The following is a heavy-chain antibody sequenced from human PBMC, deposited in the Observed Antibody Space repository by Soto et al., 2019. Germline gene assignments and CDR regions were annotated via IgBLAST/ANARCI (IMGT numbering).Heavy chain of an antibody. CDR1: GYTFTSYG. V-gene: IGHV1-18*01. J-gene: IGHJ6*02. CDR2: ISAYNGNT. CDR3: ARLPRSWGTTGTTKIDYYYYGMDV. D-gene: IGHD1-1*01. Sequence: ASVKVSCKASGYTFTSYGISWVRQAPGQGLEWMGWISAYNGNTNYAQKLQGRVTMTTDTSTSTAYMELRSPRSDDTAVYYCARLPRSWGTTGTTKIDYYYYGMDVWGQGTTVTVSS.